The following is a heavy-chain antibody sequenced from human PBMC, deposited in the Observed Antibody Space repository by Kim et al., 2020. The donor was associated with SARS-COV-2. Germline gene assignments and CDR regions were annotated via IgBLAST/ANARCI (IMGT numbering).Heavy chain of an antibody. V-gene: IGHV3-43*01. CDR2: ISWDGGST. Sequence: GGSLRLSCAASGFTFDDYTMHWVRQAPGKGLEWVSLISWDGGSTYYADSVKGRFTISRDNSKNSLYLQMNSLRTEDTALYYCAKDLLEMATITGGFDYWGQGTLVTVSS. J-gene: IGHJ4*02. CDR3: AKDLLEMATITGGFDY. D-gene: IGHD5-12*01. CDR1: GFTFDDYT.